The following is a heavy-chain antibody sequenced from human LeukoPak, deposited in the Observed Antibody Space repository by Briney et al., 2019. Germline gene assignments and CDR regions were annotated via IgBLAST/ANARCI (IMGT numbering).Heavy chain of an antibody. D-gene: IGHD1-26*01. CDR2: IFHTGST. CDR3: AREGQVVGRTMSDY. CDR1: GDSISSGNY. J-gene: IGHJ4*02. V-gene: IGHV4-38-2*02. Sequence: SETLSLTCTVSGDSISSGNYWGWIRQPPGKGLEWIGSIFHTGSTYFNLSLKNRVTISVDTSKNQFSLRLSSVTAADTAVYCAREGQVVGRTMSDYWGQGTLVTVSS.